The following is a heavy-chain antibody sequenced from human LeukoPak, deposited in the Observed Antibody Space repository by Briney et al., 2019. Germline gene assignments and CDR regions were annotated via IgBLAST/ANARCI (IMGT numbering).Heavy chain of an antibody. CDR2: INPSGGST. D-gene: IGHD5-12*01. Sequence: ASVTLSCKVSGYTFTSYYMHWVRQPPVPGLELKGIINPSGGSTSYAQKFQGRVTMTRDTTISTAYMELRRLRSDDTAVYYCARDGDHSDYDFLSSWGQGTLVTVSS. CDR1: GYTFTSYY. J-gene: IGHJ5*02. CDR3: ARDGDHSDYDFLSS. V-gene: IGHV1-46*01.